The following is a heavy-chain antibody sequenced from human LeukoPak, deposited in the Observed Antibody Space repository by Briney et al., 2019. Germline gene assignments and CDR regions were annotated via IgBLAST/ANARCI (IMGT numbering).Heavy chain of an antibody. CDR2: ISAYNGNT. CDR3: ARDPRFLEWSPRANYYYYGMDV. CDR1: GYTFTGYY. D-gene: IGHD3-3*01. J-gene: IGHJ6*02. Sequence: ASVKVSCKASGYTFTGYYMHWVRQAPGQGLEWMGWISAYNGNTNYAQKLQGRVTMTTDTSTSTAYMELRSLRSDDTAVYYSARDPRFLEWSPRANYYYYGMDVWGQGTTVTVSS. V-gene: IGHV1-18*04.